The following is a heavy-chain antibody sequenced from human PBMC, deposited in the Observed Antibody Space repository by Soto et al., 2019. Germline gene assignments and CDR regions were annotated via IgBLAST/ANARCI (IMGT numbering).Heavy chain of an antibody. CDR1: GYTFTSYY. V-gene: IGHV1-46*01. J-gene: IGHJ6*02. D-gene: IGHD3-3*01. CDR2: INPSGGST. Sequence: QVQLVQSGAEVKKPGASVKVSCKASGYTFTSYYMHWVRQAPGQGLEWMGIINPSGGSTSYAQKFQDRVTMTRDTSTSTVYMELSSLRSEDTAVYYCARDLITIFGVAQPVGMDVWGQGTTVTVSS. CDR3: ARDLITIFGVAQPVGMDV.